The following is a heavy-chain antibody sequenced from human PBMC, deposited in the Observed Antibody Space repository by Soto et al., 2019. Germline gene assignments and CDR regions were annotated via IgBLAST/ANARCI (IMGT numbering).Heavy chain of an antibody. CDR1: GFTFDDYA. CDR3: AKDRRSAVANHAVDY. J-gene: IGHJ4*02. Sequence: SGGSLRLSCAASGFTFDDYAMHWVRQAPGKGLEWVSGISWNSGSIGYADSVKGRFTISRDNAKNSLYLQMNSLRAEDTALYYCAKDRRSAVANHAVDYWGQGTLVTVSS. CDR2: ISWNSGSI. D-gene: IGHD6-19*01. V-gene: IGHV3-9*01.